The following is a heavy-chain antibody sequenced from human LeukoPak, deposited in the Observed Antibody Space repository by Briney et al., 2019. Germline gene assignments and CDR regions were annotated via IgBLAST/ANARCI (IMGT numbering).Heavy chain of an antibody. CDR2: ISSSSSYI. D-gene: IGHD5-12*01. CDR1: GFTFSSYS. V-gene: IGHV3-21*01. CDR3: ARERVGIKWQDY. J-gene: IGHJ4*02. Sequence: PGGSLRLSCAASGFTFSSYSMNWVRQAPGRGLEWVSSISSSSSYIYYADSVKGRFTISRDNAKNSLYLQMNSLRAEDTAVYYCARERVGIKWQDYWGQGTLVTVSS.